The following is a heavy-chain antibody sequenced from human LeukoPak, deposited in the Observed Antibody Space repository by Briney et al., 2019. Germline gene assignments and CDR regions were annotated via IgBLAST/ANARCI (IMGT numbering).Heavy chain of an antibody. D-gene: IGHD3-10*01. CDR1: GGSFSGYY. V-gene: IGHV4-34*01. J-gene: IGHJ4*02. Sequence: SETLSLTCAVYGGSFSGYYWSWIRQPPGKGLEWIGEINHSGSTNYNPSLKSRVTISVDTSKNQFSLKLSPVTAADTAVYYCARGGRDSITMVRGAKAYYFDYWGQGTLVTVSS. CDR2: INHSGST. CDR3: ARGGRDSITMVRGAKAYYFDY.